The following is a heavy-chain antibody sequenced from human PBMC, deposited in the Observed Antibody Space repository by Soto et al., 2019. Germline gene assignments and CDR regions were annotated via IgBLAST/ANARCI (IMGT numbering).Heavy chain of an antibody. V-gene: IGHV4-61*01. CDR2: IQNSGST. Sequence: SETLSLTCTVSGGSVSSGSYYWSWIRQPPGKGLEWIGYIQNSGSTNYNPSLKSRVTISVDTSKNQFSLKLSSVTAADTAVYYCARVWGGAFDIWGQGTMVTVSS. CDR1: GGSVSSGSYY. CDR3: ARVWGGAFDI. J-gene: IGHJ3*02. D-gene: IGHD3-10*01.